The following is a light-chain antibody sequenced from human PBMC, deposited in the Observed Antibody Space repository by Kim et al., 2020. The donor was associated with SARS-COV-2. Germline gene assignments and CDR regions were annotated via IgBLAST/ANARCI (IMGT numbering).Light chain of an antibody. Sequence: QRVTISCTGSSANCGGGYDVHWYQQLPGTAPKFLIYGNSNRPSGVPDRFSGSKSGTSASLAITGLQAEDEADYYCQSYDSSLSGYVFGTGTKVTVL. CDR1: SANCGGGYD. CDR3: QSYDSSLSGYV. CDR2: GNS. V-gene: IGLV1-40*01. J-gene: IGLJ1*01.